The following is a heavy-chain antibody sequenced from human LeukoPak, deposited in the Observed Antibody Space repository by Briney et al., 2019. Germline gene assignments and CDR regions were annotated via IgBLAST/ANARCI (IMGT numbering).Heavy chain of an antibody. V-gene: IGHV3-21*04. Sequence: PGGSLRLSCAASGFTFSSYSMNWVRQAPGKGLEWVSSISSSSSYIYYADSVKGRFTISRDNAKNSLYLQMNSLRAEDTAVYYCARDFYYDSTGYYGLDIWGQGTMVTVSS. D-gene: IGHD3-22*01. CDR1: GFTFSSYS. J-gene: IGHJ3*02. CDR2: ISSSSSYI. CDR3: ARDFYYDSTGYYGLDI.